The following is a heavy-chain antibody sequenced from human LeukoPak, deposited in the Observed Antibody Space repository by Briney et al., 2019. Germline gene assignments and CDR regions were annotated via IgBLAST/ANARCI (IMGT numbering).Heavy chain of an antibody. V-gene: IGHV3-30*02. Sequence: GGSLRLSCAASRFTFSTYGMHWVRQAPGKGLEWVAFYADSVKGRFTISRDNSKNTLYLQMNSLRAEDTAIYYCAKEIWPTVTIPGRTYFDYWGQGALVTVSS. CDR3: AKEIWPTVTIPGRTYFDY. CDR1: RFTFSTYG. J-gene: IGHJ4*02. D-gene: IGHD4-17*01.